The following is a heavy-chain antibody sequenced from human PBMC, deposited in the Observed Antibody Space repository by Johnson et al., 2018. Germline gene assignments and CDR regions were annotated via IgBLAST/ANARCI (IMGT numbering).Heavy chain of an antibody. CDR1: GFTFSSYA. Sequence: VQLLESGGGVVQPGRSLRLSCAASGFTFSSYALHWVRQAPGQGLEWVAVISYDGSNKYYEDSVKGRFTISGDNSKNTRYLQLNSLRGEDTAVFYCARDPYYYEYTSHTFGYWGQGTLVTVSS. CDR2: ISYDGSNK. D-gene: IGHD3-22*01. J-gene: IGHJ4*02. CDR3: ARDPYYYEYTSHTFGY. V-gene: IGHV3-30-3*01.